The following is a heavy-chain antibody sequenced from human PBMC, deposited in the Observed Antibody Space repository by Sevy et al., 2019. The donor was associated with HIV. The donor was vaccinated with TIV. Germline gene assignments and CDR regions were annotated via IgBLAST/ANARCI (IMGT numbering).Heavy chain of an antibody. Sequence: GGSLRLSCAASGFTFSVYWMSWVRQAPGKGLEWVSTMKEDGSEKYYVDSVKGRFTISRDNAKNSLYLQMNSLRAEDTAVSYGGGGGGGGYSYSLDYWGQGTMVTVSS. CDR1: GFTFSVYW. J-gene: IGHJ4*02. CDR3: GGGGGGGYSYSLDY. CDR2: MKEDGSEK. D-gene: IGHD5-18*01. V-gene: IGHV3-7*04.